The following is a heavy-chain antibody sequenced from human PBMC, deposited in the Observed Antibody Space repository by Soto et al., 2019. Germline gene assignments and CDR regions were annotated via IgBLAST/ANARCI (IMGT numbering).Heavy chain of an antibody. Sequence: GASVKVSCKACGFTFTSSAVQWVRQARGQRLEWIGWIVVGSGNTNYAQKFQERVTITRDMSTSTAYMELSSLRSEDTAVYYCAAYYYDSSGYFGEDAFDIWGQGTMVTVS. J-gene: IGHJ3*02. CDR1: GFTFTSSA. D-gene: IGHD3-22*01. V-gene: IGHV1-58*01. CDR3: AAYYYDSSGYFGEDAFDI. CDR2: IVVGSGNT.